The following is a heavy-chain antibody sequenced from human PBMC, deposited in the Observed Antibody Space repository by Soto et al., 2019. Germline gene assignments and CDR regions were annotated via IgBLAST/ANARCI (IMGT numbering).Heavy chain of an antibody. D-gene: IGHD2-2*01. CDR1: GYTFTNYG. CDR3: ARGASCSSTSCYDNFHYGLAV. V-gene: IGHV1-18*01. J-gene: IGHJ6*02. Sequence: ASVKVSCKASGYTFTNYGITWVRQAPGQGLEWMGWITASNGNANYAREIQGILTLTRDTSTNTASMELRSLRSDDTAVYYCARGASCSSTSCYDNFHYGLAVWGQGTTVTVSS. CDR2: ITASNGNA.